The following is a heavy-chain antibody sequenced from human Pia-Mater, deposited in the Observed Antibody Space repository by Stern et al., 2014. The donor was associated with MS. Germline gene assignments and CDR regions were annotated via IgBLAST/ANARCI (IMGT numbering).Heavy chain of an antibody. Sequence: VQLVESGTQVSKPGASVKVSCQASGYTFINYDIFWVRQATGQGLEWMGWMNPNNANTGHAQKFQGRVTMTRNTSISTAYMELSGLRSDDTAVYYCVRGGLSYGYGLDAWGQGTAVIVSS. D-gene: IGHD3-16*01. CDR1: GYTFINYD. CDR2: MNPNNANT. J-gene: IGHJ6*02. V-gene: IGHV1-8*01. CDR3: VRGGLSYGYGLDA.